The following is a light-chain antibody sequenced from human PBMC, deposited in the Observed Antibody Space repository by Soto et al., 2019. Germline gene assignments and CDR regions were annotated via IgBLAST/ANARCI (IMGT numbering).Light chain of an antibody. CDR3: QQLQTYPIT. CDR1: QGVSGY. J-gene: IGKJ5*01. Sequence: DIQLTQSPSFLSASVGDRVTITCRASQGVSGYLAWYQQKPGKAPKVLIYGASTLQSGVPSRFSGSGSGTEFTLTISSLQPEDFASYYCQQLQTYPITVGQGTRLEIK. V-gene: IGKV1-9*01. CDR2: GAS.